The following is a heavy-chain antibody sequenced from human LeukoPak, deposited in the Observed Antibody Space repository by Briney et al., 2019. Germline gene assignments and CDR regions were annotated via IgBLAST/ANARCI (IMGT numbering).Heavy chain of an antibody. V-gene: IGHV4-4*07. D-gene: IGHD4-17*01. CDR2: IYTSGST. J-gene: IGHJ4*02. CDR1: GGSITNFH. Sequence: SETLSLTCTVSGGSITNFHWNWVRQPAGKGLEWIGRIYTSGSTNYNTSLKSRVTMSVDTSKNQFSLNLSSVTAADTAVYYCARGGVTLTTLIYWGQGTLVTVSS. CDR3: ARGGVTLTTLIY.